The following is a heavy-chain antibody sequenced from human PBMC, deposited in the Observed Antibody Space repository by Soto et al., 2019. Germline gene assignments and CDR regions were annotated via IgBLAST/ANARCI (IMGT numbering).Heavy chain of an antibody. CDR3: ARAIRDPPPTYYYDSSGPYMDV. V-gene: IGHV4-34*01. Sequence: SETLSLTCAVYGGSCSGYYWSWIRQPPGKGLEWIGEINHSGSTNYNPSLKSRVAISVDTSKNQFSLKLSSATAADTAVYYCARAIRDPPPTYYYDSSGPYMDVWGQGTTVTVSS. CDR1: GGSCSGYY. D-gene: IGHD3-22*01. CDR2: INHSGST. J-gene: IGHJ6*02.